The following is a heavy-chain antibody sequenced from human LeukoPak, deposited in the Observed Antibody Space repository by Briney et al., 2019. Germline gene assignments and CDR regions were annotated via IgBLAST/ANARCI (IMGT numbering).Heavy chain of an antibody. V-gene: IGHV1-18*01. Sequence: ASVKVSCKASGYTFISYGISWVRQAPGQGLEWMGWISAYNGNTNYAQKLQGRVTMTTDTSTSTAYMELRSLRSDDTAVYYCARDLSEITMIVGLGWFDPWGQGTLVTVSS. J-gene: IGHJ5*02. D-gene: IGHD3-22*01. CDR3: ARDLSEITMIVGLGWFDP. CDR2: ISAYNGNT. CDR1: GYTFISYG.